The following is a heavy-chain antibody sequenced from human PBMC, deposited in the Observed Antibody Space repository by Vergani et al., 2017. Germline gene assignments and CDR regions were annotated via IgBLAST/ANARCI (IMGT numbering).Heavy chain of an antibody. D-gene: IGHD2-2*01. V-gene: IGHV4-34*01. CDR3: ARGYCSSTSCYSLGVYYYYYGMDV. Sequence: QVQLQQWGAGLLKPSETLSLTCAVYGGSFSGYYWSWIRQPPGKGLEWIGEINHSGSTNYNPSLKSRVTISVDTSKNQFSLKLSSVTAADTAVYYCARGYCSSTSCYSLGVYYYYYGMDVWGQGTTVTVSS. J-gene: IGHJ6*02. CDR1: GGSFSGYY. CDR2: INHSGST.